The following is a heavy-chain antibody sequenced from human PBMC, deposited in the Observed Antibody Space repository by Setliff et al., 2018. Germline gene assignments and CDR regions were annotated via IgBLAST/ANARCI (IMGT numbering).Heavy chain of an antibody. CDR3: VRVLYDYSFES. CDR1: GASISSSY. Sequence: SEPLSLTCNVSGASISSSYWTWIRQPPGNELEWIGYVYSSSSPYYEPSLESRVTMSIDTSKNQISLQLRSLTAADTAVYYCVRVLYDYSFESWGQGTLVTVSS. CDR2: VYSSSSP. V-gene: IGHV4-4*08. J-gene: IGHJ4*02. D-gene: IGHD4-4*01.